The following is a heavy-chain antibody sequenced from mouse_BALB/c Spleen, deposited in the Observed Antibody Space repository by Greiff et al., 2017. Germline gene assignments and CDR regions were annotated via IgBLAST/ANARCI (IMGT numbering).Heavy chain of an antibody. D-gene: IGHD4-1*01. Sequence: QVQLQQPGAELVMPGASVKMSCKASGYTFTDYWMHWVKQRPGQGLEWIGAIDTSDSYTSYNQKFKGKATLTVDESSSTAYMQLSSLTSEDSAVYYCAKLGRGEAYWGQGTLVTVSA. J-gene: IGHJ3*01. CDR2: IDTSDSYT. CDR3: AKLGRGEAY. CDR1: GYTFTDYW. V-gene: IGHV1-69*01.